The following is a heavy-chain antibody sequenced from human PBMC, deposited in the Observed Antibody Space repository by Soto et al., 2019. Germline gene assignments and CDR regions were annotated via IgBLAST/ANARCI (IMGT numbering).Heavy chain of an antibody. CDR1: GFSLSTSGVA. CDR3: VHRQYNGYDWGYFDY. CDR2: LYWDDDE. J-gene: IGHJ4*02. D-gene: IGHD5-12*01. Sequence: QITVKESRPTLVKPTQTLTLTCTVSGFSLSTSGVAVAWIRQPPGKALEWLALLYWDDDERYSPPLRSRLTITKDNSKNQVVLTMTNMDPVDTGTYYCVHRQYNGYDWGYFDYWGQGSLVAVSS. V-gene: IGHV2-5*02.